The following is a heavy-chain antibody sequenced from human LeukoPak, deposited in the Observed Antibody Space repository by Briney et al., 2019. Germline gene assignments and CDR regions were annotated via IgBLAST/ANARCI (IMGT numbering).Heavy chain of an antibody. Sequence: PSETLSLTCTVSGGSISSSSYYWGWIRQPPGKGLEWIGSIYYSGSTYYNPSLKSRVTISVDTSKNQFSLKLSSVTAADTAVYYCASQNESDLLPDYWGQGTLVTVSS. V-gene: IGHV4-39*01. CDR3: ASQNESDLLPDY. D-gene: IGHD1-1*01. J-gene: IGHJ4*02. CDR2: IYYSGST. CDR1: GGSISSSSYY.